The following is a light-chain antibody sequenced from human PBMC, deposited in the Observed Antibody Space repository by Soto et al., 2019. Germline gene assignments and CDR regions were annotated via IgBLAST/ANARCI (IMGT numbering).Light chain of an antibody. CDR3: HQYDMSPWT. Sequence: DIVMTQSPDSLAVSLGERATINCKSSQSVLYSSNNKNYLAWYQQKPGQAPRLLIYGATDRATGIPDRFSGSESGTDFTLTISRLEPEDFAVYYCHQYDMSPWTFGQGTKVDIK. CDR2: GAT. CDR1: QSVLYSSNNKNY. J-gene: IGKJ1*01. V-gene: IGKV4-1*01.